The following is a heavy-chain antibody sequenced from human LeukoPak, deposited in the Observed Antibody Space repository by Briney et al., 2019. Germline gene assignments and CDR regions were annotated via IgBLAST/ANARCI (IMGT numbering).Heavy chain of an antibody. CDR2: INHSGST. Sequence: SETLSLTCAVYGGSFSGYYWSWIRQPPGKGLEWIGEINHSGSTNYNPSLKSRVTISVDTSKNQFSLKLSSVTAADTAVYYCARGLVYDSSLDYWGQGTLVTVSS. CDR3: ARGLVYDSSLDY. J-gene: IGHJ4*02. D-gene: IGHD3-22*01. CDR1: GGSFSGYY. V-gene: IGHV4-34*01.